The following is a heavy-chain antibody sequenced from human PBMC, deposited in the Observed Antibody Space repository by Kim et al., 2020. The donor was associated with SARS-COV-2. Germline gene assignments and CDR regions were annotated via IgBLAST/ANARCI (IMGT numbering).Heavy chain of an antibody. J-gene: IGHJ6*02. V-gene: IGHV4-4*07. Sequence: PALKSRVTMSVDTSKKQFSLKLSSVTAADTAVYYCARDRGITGTTPGMDVWGQGTTVTVSS. D-gene: IGHD1-7*01. CDR3: ARDRGITGTTPGMDV.